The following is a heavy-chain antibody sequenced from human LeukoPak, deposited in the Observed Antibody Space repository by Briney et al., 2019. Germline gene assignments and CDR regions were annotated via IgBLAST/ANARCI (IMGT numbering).Heavy chain of an antibody. CDR1: GGSFSGYY. V-gene: IGHV4-34*01. CDR3: ARENSGSYGEFDY. Sequence: KPSETLSLTCAVYGGSFSGYYWSWIRQPPGKGLEWIGEINHSGSTNYNPSLKSRVTISVDTSKNQFSLKLSSVTAADTAVFYCARENSGSYGEFDYWGQGTLVTVSS. D-gene: IGHD1-26*01. J-gene: IGHJ4*02. CDR2: INHSGST.